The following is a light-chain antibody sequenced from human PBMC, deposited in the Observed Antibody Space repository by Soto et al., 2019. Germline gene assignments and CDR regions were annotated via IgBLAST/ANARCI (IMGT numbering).Light chain of an antibody. V-gene: IGKV3-20*01. CDR3: QQYGSLPPWT. J-gene: IGKJ1*01. CDR2: GAS. CDR1: QTVGSNS. Sequence: EIVLTQSPGTLSLSPGERGTLSCRASQTVGSNSLAWYQQKPGQAPRLLIYGASSRAAGNPDRFSGSGSGTDFTLTIRGLEPEDFAVYYCQQYGSLPPWTFGQGTKVDIK.